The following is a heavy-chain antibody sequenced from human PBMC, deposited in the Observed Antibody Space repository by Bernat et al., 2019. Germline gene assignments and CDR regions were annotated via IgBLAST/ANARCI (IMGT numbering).Heavy chain of an antibody. D-gene: IGHD3-22*01. J-gene: IGHJ4*02. CDR2: INLTGST. CDR3: ARGRPSYYDSSGYYSYFDY. CDR1: GGSFSGYY. V-gene: IGHV4-34*01. Sequence: QVQLQQWGAGLLKPSETLSLTCAVYGGSFSGYYCSWIRQPPGKGLEWFGEINLTGSTNYKPSLKSRVTISVDTSKNQFSLKLSSVSAADTAVYYCARGRPSYYDSSGYYSYFDYWGQGTLVTVSS.